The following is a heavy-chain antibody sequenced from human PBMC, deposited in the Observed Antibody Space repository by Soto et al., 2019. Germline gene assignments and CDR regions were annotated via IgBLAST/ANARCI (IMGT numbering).Heavy chain of an antibody. J-gene: IGHJ2*01. V-gene: IGHV3-53*01. CDR2: IYSGGNT. CDR1: GFTVSSNH. D-gene: IGHD2-15*01. Sequence: EVQLVESGGGLIQPGGSLRLSCAASGFTVSSNHMSWVRQAPGKGLEWVSVIYSGGNTYYADSVKGRFTISRDNSKNTVFVRMNSLRAEDTAVYYCARIPYCSGGSCYSGWYFDLWGRGILVTVSS. CDR3: ARIPYCSGGSCYSGWYFDL.